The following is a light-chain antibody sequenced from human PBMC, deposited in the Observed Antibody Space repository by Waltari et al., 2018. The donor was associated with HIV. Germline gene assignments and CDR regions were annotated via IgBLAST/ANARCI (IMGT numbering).Light chain of an antibody. CDR1: QSVSSN. CDR3: QQYNNWPPLT. CDR2: DAS. Sequence: VMTQSPATLSVSPVEIATLSCRASQSVSSNLAWYQQKPGQAPRLLIYDASTRATGIPARFSGGGSGTEFTLTISSLQSEDFAVYYCQQYNNWPPLTFGGGTKVEIK. V-gene: IGKV3-15*01. J-gene: IGKJ4*01.